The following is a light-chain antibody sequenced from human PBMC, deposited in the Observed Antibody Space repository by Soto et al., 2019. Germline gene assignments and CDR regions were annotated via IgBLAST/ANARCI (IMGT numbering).Light chain of an antibody. CDR2: DAS. CDR3: QQYNSYSRPT. J-gene: IGKJ5*01. CDR1: QSISSW. V-gene: IGKV1-5*01. Sequence: DIQVTQSPSALSASVGDRVTITCRASQSISSWLAWYQQKPGKAPKLLIYDASSLESGVPSRFSGSGSGTEFTLTISSLQPDDFATYYCQQYNSYSRPTFGQGTRPEIK.